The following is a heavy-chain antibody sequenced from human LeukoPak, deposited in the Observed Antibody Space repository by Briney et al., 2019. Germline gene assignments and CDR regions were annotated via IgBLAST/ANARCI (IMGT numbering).Heavy chain of an antibody. J-gene: IGHJ4*02. CDR1: GYTFSDHF. D-gene: IGHD6-19*01. Sequence: GGSLRLSCAVSGYTFSDHFLDWVRQAPGKGLEWVGRSRNKAKSYTTEYGASVKGRFTISRDESKSTLYLQMNSLKTDDTALYYCARVGSVAGSDYLDYWGQGALVTVSS. CDR3: ARVGSVAGSDYLDY. CDR2: SRNKAKSYTT. V-gene: IGHV3-72*01.